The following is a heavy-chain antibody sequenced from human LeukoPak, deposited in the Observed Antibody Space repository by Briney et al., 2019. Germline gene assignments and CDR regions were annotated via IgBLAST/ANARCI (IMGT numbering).Heavy chain of an antibody. CDR2: IIPIFGTA. V-gene: IGHV1-69*13. CDR3: ARDHRSYCSGGSCYRYYYYGMDV. Sequence: SVKVSCKASGYTFTSYGISWVRQAPGQGLEWMGGIIPIFGTANYAQKFQGRVTITADESTSTAYMELSSLRSEDTAVYYCARDHRSYCSGGSCYRYYYYGMDVWGQGTTVTVSS. CDR1: GYTFTSYG. J-gene: IGHJ6*02. D-gene: IGHD2-15*01.